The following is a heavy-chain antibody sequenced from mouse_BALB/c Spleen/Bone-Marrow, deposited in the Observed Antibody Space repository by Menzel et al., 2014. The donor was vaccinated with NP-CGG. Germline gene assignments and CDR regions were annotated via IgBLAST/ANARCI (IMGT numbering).Heavy chain of an antibody. CDR2: IYPSTGYT. V-gene: IGHV1-7*01. J-gene: IGHJ3*01. Sequence: QVQLQQSGAELAKPGASVKMSCKASGYTFTNYWMHWVKQRPGQGLEWIGYIYPSTGYTEYNQKFKDKATLTSDKSSSTAFMQPSSLTSEDSAVYYCAGGGFAYWGQGTLVTVSA. D-gene: IGHD1-1*02. CDR1: GYTFTNYW. CDR3: AGGGFAY.